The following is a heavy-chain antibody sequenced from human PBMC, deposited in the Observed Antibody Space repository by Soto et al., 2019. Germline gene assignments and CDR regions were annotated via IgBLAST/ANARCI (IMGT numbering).Heavy chain of an antibody. D-gene: IGHD5-18*01. V-gene: IGHV1-69*13. Sequence: GASVKVSCKASGGTFSSYAISWVRQAPGQGLEWMGGIIPIFGTANYAQKFQGRVTITADESTSTAYMELSSLRSEDTAVYYCARNGYSYGYNYYYYGMDVWGQGTTVTVSS. CDR3: ARNGYSYGYNYYYYGMDV. CDR1: GGTFSSYA. J-gene: IGHJ6*02. CDR2: IIPIFGTA.